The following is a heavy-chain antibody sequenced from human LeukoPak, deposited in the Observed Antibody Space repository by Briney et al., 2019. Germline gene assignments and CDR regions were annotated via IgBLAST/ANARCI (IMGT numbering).Heavy chain of an antibody. D-gene: IGHD6-19*01. V-gene: IGHV1-69*05. CDR3: ARTVAGTDAFDI. Sequence: SVKVSCKASGGTFSSYAISWVRQAPGQGLEWMGGTIPIFGTANYAQKFQGRVTITTDESTSTAYMELSSLRSEDTAVYYCARTVAGTDAFDIWAKGQWSPSLQ. CDR2: TIPIFGTA. J-gene: IGHJ3*02. CDR1: GGTFSSYA.